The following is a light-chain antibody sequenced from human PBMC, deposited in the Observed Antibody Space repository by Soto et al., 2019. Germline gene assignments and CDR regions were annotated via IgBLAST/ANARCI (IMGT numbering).Light chain of an antibody. CDR2: AAY. Sequence: IQVTQSPSSLSASVGDRITITCRVSQGMSSYLAWYQQKPGKASKLLIYAAYTLQSGVPSRFSGGGSGPDFTLTISNLQPEDIATYYCQQVDTSHSFGGGNKVDIK. V-gene: IGKV1-9*01. J-gene: IGKJ4*01. CDR3: QQVDTSHS. CDR1: QGMSSY.